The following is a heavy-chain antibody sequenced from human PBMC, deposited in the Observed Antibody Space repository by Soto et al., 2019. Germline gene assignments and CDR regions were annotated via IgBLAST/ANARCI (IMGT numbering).Heavy chain of an antibody. CDR3: ARVQWELLSALDY. V-gene: IGHV3-30-3*01. CDR2: ISYDGSNK. CDR1: GFTFSSYA. Sequence: QVQLVESGGGVVQPGRSLRLSCAASGFTFSSYAMHWVRQAPGKGLEWVAVISYDGSNKYYADSVKGRFTISRDNSKNTLYLQMNSLRAEDTAVYYCARVQWELLSALDYWGQGTMVTVSS. D-gene: IGHD1-26*01. J-gene: IGHJ4*02.